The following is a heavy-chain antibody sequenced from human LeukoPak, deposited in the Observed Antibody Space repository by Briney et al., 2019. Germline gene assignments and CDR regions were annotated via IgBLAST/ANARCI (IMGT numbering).Heavy chain of an antibody. J-gene: IGHJ4*02. V-gene: IGHV3-23*01. D-gene: IGHD4-23*01. CDR2: IDNVGGT. CDR3: MGYGGNSF. CDR1: GFTFSSYA. Sequence: PGGSLRLSCAASGFTFSSYAMSWVRQAPGKGLEWVSLIDNVGGTYYADSVKGRFTISREHSENTLYLQMNSLRAEDTALYYCMGYGGNSFWGQGTLVTVPS.